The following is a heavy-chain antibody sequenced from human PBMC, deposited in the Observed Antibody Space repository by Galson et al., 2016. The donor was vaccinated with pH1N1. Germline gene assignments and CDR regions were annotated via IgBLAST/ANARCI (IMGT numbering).Heavy chain of an antibody. D-gene: IGHD1-26*01. CDR3: ASEPVLGARSPHAFDV. CDR1: GGSVSSGDYY. V-gene: IGHV4-61*08. J-gene: IGHJ3*01. Sequence: SETLSLTCSVSGGSVSSGDYYWSWIRQPPGKALQWLGYMYYSGSTTYDPSLKSRVTMSVDMSKNQFSLKLTSVTAADTAVYYCASEPVLGARSPHAFDVWGQGTMLTVSS. CDR2: MYYSGST.